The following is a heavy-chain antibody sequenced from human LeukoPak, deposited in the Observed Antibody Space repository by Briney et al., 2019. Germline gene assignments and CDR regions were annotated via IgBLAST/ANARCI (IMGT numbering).Heavy chain of an antibody. CDR2: INPNSGGT. CDR1: GYTFTGYY. J-gene: IGHJ4*02. CDR3: ASRDRYCSSTSCLSY. V-gene: IGHV1-2*02. Sequence: ASVKVSCKASGYTFTGYYMHWVRQAPGQGLEWMGWINPNSGGTNYAQKFRGRVTMTRDTSISTAYMELSRLRSDDTAVYYCASRDRYCSSTSCLSYWGQGTLVTVSS. D-gene: IGHD2-2*01.